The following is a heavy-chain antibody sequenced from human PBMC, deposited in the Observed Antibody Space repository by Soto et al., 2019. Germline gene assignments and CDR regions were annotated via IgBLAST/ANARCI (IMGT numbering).Heavy chain of an antibody. J-gene: IGHJ4*02. D-gene: IGHD6-19*01. Sequence: QVQLQESGPGLVKPSDTLSLTCTVSGGSISGHYWIWIRQPPGEGMEWIGYIFYSGSTTYNNNPSLKSRVTMSVDTSKNQFSLRLSSVTAADTAVYYFARVGSSGWSPDYWGQGTLVTVSS. V-gene: IGHV4-59*11. CDR1: GGSISGHY. CDR2: IFYSGSTTY. CDR3: ARVGSSGWSPDY.